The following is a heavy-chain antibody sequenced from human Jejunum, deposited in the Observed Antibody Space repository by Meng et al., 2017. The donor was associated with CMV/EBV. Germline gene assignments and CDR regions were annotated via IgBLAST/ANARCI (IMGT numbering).Heavy chain of an antibody. Sequence: ASGFSVTSNYLTWVRQAPGKGLEWVSFIRNDGSTAYTASVQGRFTISRDNSKNTVYLQMNSLRAEDTALYYCARACRQLSNCYLDSWGQGTLVTVSS. CDR1: GFSVTSNY. V-gene: IGHV3-53*01. CDR3: ARACRQLSNCYLDS. J-gene: IGHJ4*02. D-gene: IGHD4-11*01. CDR2: IRNDGST.